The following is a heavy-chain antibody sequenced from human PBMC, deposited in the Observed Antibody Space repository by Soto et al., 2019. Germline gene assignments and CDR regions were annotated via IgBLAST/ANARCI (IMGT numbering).Heavy chain of an antibody. CDR1: SGSISGHY. Sequence: SETLSLTCIVSSGSISGHYWSWIRQPPGKGLEWIGYVYYSGSTSYNPSLKSRVTISVDTAKNQFSLKLRSVTAADTAVYFCARARIRFYESSGRYHFVYWGPGTRVTVSS. V-gene: IGHV4-59*11. J-gene: IGHJ4*02. CDR2: VYYSGST. CDR3: ARARIRFYESSGRYHFVY. D-gene: IGHD3-22*01.